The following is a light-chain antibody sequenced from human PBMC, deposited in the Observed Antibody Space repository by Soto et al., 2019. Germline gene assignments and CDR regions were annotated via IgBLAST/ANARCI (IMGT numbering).Light chain of an antibody. CDR3: QNSTTWT. CDR2: AAS. Sequence: DIQMTRSPSALSASVGYRVTITCRASQGISTYLNWYQQNPGQAPKLLMYAASSLQSRVPSRFSGSGSETDFTLTISSLQPEDFATYSCQNSTTWTFGQGTKVDIK. J-gene: IGKJ1*01. CDR1: QGISTY. V-gene: IGKV1-39*01.